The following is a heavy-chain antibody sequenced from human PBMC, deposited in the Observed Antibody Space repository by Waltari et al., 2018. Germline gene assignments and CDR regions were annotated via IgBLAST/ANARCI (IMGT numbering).Heavy chain of an antibody. CDR1: GFNFGDHV. V-gene: IGHV3-9*01. D-gene: IGHD6-6*01. Sequence: EVQLVEEGGGRGQPGRSLRLSCAASGFNFGDHVMHWVRQAPGKGLEWVSGISWNTDNIAYADSVMGRFTISRDNAKNSQSVLVRSLVPEDTALYYCAKDMGAARHYNFEDWGQGTLVTVSS. J-gene: IGHJ4*02. CDR2: ISWNTDNI. CDR3: AKDMGAARHYNFED.